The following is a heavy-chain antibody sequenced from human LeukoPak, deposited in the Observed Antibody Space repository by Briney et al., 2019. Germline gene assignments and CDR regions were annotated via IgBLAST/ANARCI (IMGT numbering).Heavy chain of an antibody. CDR3: ARLRQQLAPGGSGFDY. V-gene: IGHV3-30-3*01. Sequence: GGSLRLSCAASGFTFSSYAMHWVRQAPGKGLEWVAVISYDGSNKYYADSVKSRFTISRDNSKNTLYLQMNSLRAEDTAVYYCARLRQQLAPGGSGFDYWGQGTLVTVSS. D-gene: IGHD6-13*01. J-gene: IGHJ4*02. CDR2: ISYDGSNK. CDR1: GFTFSSYA.